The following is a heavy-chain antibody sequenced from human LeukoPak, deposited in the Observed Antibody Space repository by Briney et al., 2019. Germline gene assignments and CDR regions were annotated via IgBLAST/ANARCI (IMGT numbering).Heavy chain of an antibody. CDR2: VHYDGSKI. Sequence: PGGSLRLSCAASGFTFSNYAMHWVRQAPGKGLEWVAYVHYDGSKIYYTDSVKGRFTISRDNSKHTAYLQMSSLTTDDTGVYYCAKDQVPMDVWGKGTTVTVSS. CDR1: GFTFSNYA. J-gene: IGHJ6*03. V-gene: IGHV3-30*02. CDR3: AKDQVPMDV.